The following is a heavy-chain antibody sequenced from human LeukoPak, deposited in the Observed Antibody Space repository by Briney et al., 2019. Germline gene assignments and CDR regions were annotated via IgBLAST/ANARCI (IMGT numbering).Heavy chain of an antibody. CDR2: ISSSSSTI. Sequence: AGGSLRLSCAASGFTFSSYSMNWVRQAPGKGLEWVSYISSSSSTIYYADSVKGQFTISRDNAKNSLYLQMNSLRAEDTAVYYCARGDGYNLYYFDYWGQGTLVTVSS. CDR1: GFTFSSYS. J-gene: IGHJ4*02. D-gene: IGHD5-24*01. V-gene: IGHV3-48*01. CDR3: ARGDGYNLYYFDY.